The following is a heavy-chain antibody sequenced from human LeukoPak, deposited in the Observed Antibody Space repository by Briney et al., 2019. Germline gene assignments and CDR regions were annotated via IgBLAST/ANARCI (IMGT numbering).Heavy chain of an antibody. CDR3: ARDREYSSSPDAFDI. V-gene: IGHV3-21*01. CDR2: ISSSSSYI. D-gene: IGHD6-6*01. J-gene: IGHJ3*02. CDR1: GFTFSSYS. Sequence: PGGSLRLSCAASGFTFSSYSMNWVRQAPGKGLEWVSSISSSSSYIYYADSVKGRFTISRDNAKNSLYLQMNSLRAEDTAVYYCARDREYSSSPDAFDIWSQGTMVTVSS.